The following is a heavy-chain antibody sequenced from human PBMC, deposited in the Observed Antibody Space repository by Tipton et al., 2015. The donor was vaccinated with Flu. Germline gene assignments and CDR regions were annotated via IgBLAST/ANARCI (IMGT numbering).Heavy chain of an antibody. CDR3: ARETDFWSGYSW. J-gene: IGHJ4*02. Sequence: TLSLTCAVYGGSFSGHYWSWIRQPPGKGLEWIGEINHSGSTNYNPSLKSRVTMSVDTSKNQFSLKLSSVTAADTAVYYCARETDFWSGYSWWGQGTLVTVSS. V-gene: IGHV4-34*01. CDR1: GGSFSGHY. CDR2: INHSGST. D-gene: IGHD3-3*01.